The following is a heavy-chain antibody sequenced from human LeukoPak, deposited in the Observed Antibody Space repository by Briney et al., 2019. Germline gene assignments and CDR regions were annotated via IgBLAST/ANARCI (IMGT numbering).Heavy chain of an antibody. CDR2: ISSSSSYI. CDR1: GFTFSSYS. V-gene: IGHV3-21*01. D-gene: IGHD3-3*01. Sequence: KSGGSLRLSCAASGFTFSSYSMNWVRQAPGKGLEWVSSISSSSSYIYYADSVKGRFTISRDNAKNSLYLQMNGLRAEDTAVYYCARGLSGHYDFWSGSLYYFDYWGQGTLVTVSS. CDR3: ARGLSGHYDFWSGSLYYFDY. J-gene: IGHJ4*02.